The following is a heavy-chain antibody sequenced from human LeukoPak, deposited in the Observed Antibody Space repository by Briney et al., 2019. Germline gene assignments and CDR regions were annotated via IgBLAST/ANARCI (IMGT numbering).Heavy chain of an antibody. CDR3: ARMGVVVPAAMKGGDYYYGMDV. D-gene: IGHD2-2*01. CDR1: GFTFHNYA. J-gene: IGHJ6*02. CDR2: ISSSSGYI. Sequence: PGGSLRLSCSASGFTFHNYAMHWVRQAPGKGLEWVSSISSSSGYIYYADSVKGRFTISRDNAKDSLYLQMNSLRAEDTAVYYCARMGVVVPAAMKGGDYYYGMDVWGQGTTVTVSS. V-gene: IGHV3-21*01.